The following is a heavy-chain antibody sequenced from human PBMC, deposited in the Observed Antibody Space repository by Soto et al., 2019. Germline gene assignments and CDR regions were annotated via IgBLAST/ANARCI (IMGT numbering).Heavy chain of an antibody. V-gene: IGHV1-18*01. CDR1: GYSFATSG. D-gene: IGHD3-22*01. CDR2: ISAYNGNT. CDR3: ARAGQYYDSSGYAN. Sequence: ASVKVSCKASGYSFATSGISWVRQAPGQGLEWMGWISAYNGNTNYDQKLQDRVTMTTDTSTSTAYLELRNLRSDDTAVYYCARAGQYYDSSGYANWGQGTLVTVSS. J-gene: IGHJ4*02.